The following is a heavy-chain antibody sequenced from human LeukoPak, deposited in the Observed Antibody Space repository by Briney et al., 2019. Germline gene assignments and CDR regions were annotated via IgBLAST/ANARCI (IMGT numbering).Heavy chain of an antibody. CDR2: IFHSAST. Sequence: SETLCLTCAVSGGSVSSDDYTWGWIRQPPGKGLEWIVYIFHSASTYHNLSLRSRVTISLDRSKNQFSLKMSSVTAADTAVYYCARGYDSSGQTWRYYFDHWGQGTLVTVSS. CDR1: GGSVSSDDYT. D-gene: IGHD3-22*01. V-gene: IGHV4-30-2*01. CDR3: ARGYDSSGQTWRYYFDH. J-gene: IGHJ4*02.